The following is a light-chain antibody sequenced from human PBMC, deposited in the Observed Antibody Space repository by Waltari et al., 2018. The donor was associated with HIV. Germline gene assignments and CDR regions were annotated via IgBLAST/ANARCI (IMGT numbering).Light chain of an antibody. Sequence: QSVLTQTPSASGTPGQRVTISCSGRSSNIGSNYVYWYQQLPGTAPKLLIYRNKQRPSGVPDRFSGSKSGTSASLAISGLRSEDEADYYCAAWDNSLSVLVVFGGGTKLTVL. V-gene: IGLV1-47*01. CDR1: SSNIGSNY. J-gene: IGLJ2*01. CDR2: RNK. CDR3: AAWDNSLSVLVV.